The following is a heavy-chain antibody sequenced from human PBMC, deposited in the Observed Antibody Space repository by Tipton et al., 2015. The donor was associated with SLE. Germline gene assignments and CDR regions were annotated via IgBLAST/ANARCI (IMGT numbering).Heavy chain of an antibody. CDR3: ARSSWREAGEVDY. Sequence: SLRLSCSASGFTFSSYAMHWVRQAPGKGLEWVAVISYDGSNKYYADSVKGRFTISRDNSKNTLYLQMNSLRAEDTAVYYCARSSWREAGEVDYWGQGTLVTVSS. D-gene: IGHD6-19*01. J-gene: IGHJ4*02. V-gene: IGHV3-30-3*01. CDR2: ISYDGSNK. CDR1: GFTFSSYA.